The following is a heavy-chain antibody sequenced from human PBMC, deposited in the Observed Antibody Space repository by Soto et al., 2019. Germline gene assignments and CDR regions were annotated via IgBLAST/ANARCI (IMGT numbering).Heavy chain of an antibody. D-gene: IGHD6-13*01. J-gene: IGHJ4*02. CDR2: IYSGSSS. Sequence: GGSLRLSCAASGFTVSSNYMSWVRQAPGKGLEWVSVIYSGSSSYYADSVKGRFIISRDNSKNTLYLQMNSLRAEDTAVYYCARCRGRQMVFDYWGQGTLVTVSS. CDR3: ARCRGRQMVFDY. V-gene: IGHV3-66*01. CDR1: GFTVSSNY.